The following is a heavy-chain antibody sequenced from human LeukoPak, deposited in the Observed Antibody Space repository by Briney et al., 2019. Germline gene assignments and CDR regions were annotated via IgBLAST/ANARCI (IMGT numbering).Heavy chain of an antibody. V-gene: IGHV3-23*01. J-gene: IGHJ4*02. CDR1: GFTFSSYW. CDR2: ISGSGGST. Sequence: GGSLRLSCAASGFTFSSYWMSWVRQAPGKGLEWVSGISGSGGSTYYIDSVKGRFTISRDGSKNTVDLQMDSLRVDDTAVYYCARSTGWAKKYYFDYWGQGALVTVSS. CDR3: ARSTGWAKKYYFDY. D-gene: IGHD6-19*01.